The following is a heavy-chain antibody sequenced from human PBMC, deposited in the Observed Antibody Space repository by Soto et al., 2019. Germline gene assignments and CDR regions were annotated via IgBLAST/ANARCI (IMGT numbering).Heavy chain of an antibody. CDR1: GFTFSSYA. Sequence: GGSLRLSCAAPGFTFSSYAMSWVRQAPGKGLEWVSAISGSGGSTYYADSVKGRFTISRDNSKNTLYLQMNSLRAEDTAVYYCAEWARVRGVIDGYWGQGTLVTVSS. J-gene: IGHJ4*02. V-gene: IGHV3-23*01. D-gene: IGHD3-10*01. CDR3: AEWARVRGVIDGY. CDR2: ISGSGGST.